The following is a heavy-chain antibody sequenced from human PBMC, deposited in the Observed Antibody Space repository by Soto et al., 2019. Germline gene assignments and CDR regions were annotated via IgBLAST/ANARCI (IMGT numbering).Heavy chain of an antibody. CDR3: ARPSSGWENWFDP. Sequence: EVQLVESGGGLVQPGGSLRLSCAASGFTFNSYSMNWVRQAPGKGLEWVSYISSSSTTKYYTDSVKGRFTISRDNAKNSLYLQMNGLRDDDTAGYYGARPSSGWENWFDPWGQGTLVTVSS. J-gene: IGHJ5*02. CDR1: GFTFNSYS. V-gene: IGHV3-48*02. D-gene: IGHD6-19*01. CDR2: ISSSSTTK.